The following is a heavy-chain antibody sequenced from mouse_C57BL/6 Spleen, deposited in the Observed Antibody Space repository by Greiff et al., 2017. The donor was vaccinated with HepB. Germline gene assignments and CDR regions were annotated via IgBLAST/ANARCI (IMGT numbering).Heavy chain of an antibody. CDR3: ARDFITTVPFDY. J-gene: IGHJ2*01. V-gene: IGHV1-52*01. CDR2: IDPSDSET. Sequence: VQLQQPGAELVRPGSSVKLSCKASGYTFTSYWMHWVKQRPIQGLEWIGNIDPSDSETHYNQKFKDKATLTVDKSSSTAYMQLSSLTSEDSAVYYCARDFITTVPFDYWGQGTTLTVSS. D-gene: IGHD1-1*01. CDR1: GYTFTSYW.